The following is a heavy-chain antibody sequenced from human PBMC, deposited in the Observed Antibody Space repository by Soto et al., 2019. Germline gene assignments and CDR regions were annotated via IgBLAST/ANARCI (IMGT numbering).Heavy chain of an antibody. V-gene: IGHV1-24*01. Sequence: GASVKVSCKVSGYTLTELSMHWVRQAPGKGLEWMGGFDPEDGETIYAQKFQGRVTMTEDTSTDTAYMELSSLRSEDTAVYYCATMNMLSRGNYYYYYMDVWGKGTTVTVSS. J-gene: IGHJ6*03. D-gene: IGHD2-8*01. CDR2: FDPEDGET. CDR3: ATMNMLSRGNYYYYYMDV. CDR1: GYTLTELS.